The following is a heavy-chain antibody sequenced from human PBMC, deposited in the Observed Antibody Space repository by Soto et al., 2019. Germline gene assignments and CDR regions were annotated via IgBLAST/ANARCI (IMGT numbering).Heavy chain of an antibody. CDR1: GHTLTELS. D-gene: IGHD3-22*01. V-gene: IGHV1-24*01. J-gene: IGHJ4*02. CDR3: ATLDDSSGYYLSRLYYFDY. CDR2: FDPEDGET. Sequence: ASVKVSCKVSGHTLTELSMHWVRQAPGKGLEWMGGFDPEDGETIYAQKFQGRVTMTEDTSTDTAYMELSSLRSEDTAVYYCATLDDSSGYYLSRLYYFDYWGQGTLVTVSS.